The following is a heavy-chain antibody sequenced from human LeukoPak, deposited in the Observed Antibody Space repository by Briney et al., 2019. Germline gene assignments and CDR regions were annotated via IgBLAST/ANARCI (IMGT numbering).Heavy chain of an antibody. J-gene: IGHJ6*03. CDR2: INSNGGST. CDR3: ARDQYGSGDGYYMDV. D-gene: IGHD3-10*01. CDR1: GFTFSSYA. V-gene: IGHV3-64*01. Sequence: PGGSLRLSCVASGFTFSSYAMHWVRQTPGKGLEYVSGINSNGGSTHYANSVKGRFTISRDNSKHTLYLQMGSLRTEDTAVYYCARDQYGSGDGYYMDVWGKGTTVTISS.